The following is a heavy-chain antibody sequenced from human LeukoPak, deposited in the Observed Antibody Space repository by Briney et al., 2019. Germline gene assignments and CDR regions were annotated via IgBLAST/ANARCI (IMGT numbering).Heavy chain of an antibody. CDR2: IYHSGST. D-gene: IGHD6-19*01. J-gene: IGHJ6*03. CDR1: GGSISSSNW. V-gene: IGHV4-4*02. Sequence: SETLSLTCAVSGGSISSSNWWSLVRPPPGKGLEWGGEIYHSGSTNYNPSLKSRVTISVDKSKNQFSLKLSSVTAADTAVYFCARGGGSGTYYYYMDVWGKGTTVAISS. CDR3: ARGGGSGTYYYYMDV.